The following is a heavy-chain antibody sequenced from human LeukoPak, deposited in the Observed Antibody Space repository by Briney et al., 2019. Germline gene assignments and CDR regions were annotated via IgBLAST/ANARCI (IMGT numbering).Heavy chain of an antibody. CDR1: GYTFTNYY. V-gene: IGHV1-46*01. Sequence: ASVKVSCKASGYTFTNYYIHWVRQAPGQGLEWVGSINPNGGNTGYAQRFQGRVTVTTDTSTSTVYMELNSLGSEDTAVYYRARERRAWGEDFWGQGTLVTVSS. CDR2: INPNGGNT. J-gene: IGHJ4*02. D-gene: IGHD3-16*01. CDR3: ARERRAWGEDF.